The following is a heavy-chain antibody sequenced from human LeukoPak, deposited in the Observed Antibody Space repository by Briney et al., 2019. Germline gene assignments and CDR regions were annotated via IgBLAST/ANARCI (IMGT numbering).Heavy chain of an antibody. CDR3: AKDSIRLGELSLPTDY. CDR2: IWYDGSNK. J-gene: IGHJ4*02. Sequence: PGRSLRLSCAASGFTFSSYGMHWARQAPGKGLEWVAVIWYDGSNKYYADSVKGRFTISRDNSKNTLYLQMNSLRAEDTAVYYCAKDSIRLGELSLPTDYWGQGTLVTVSS. V-gene: IGHV3-33*06. CDR1: GFTFSSYG. D-gene: IGHD3-16*02.